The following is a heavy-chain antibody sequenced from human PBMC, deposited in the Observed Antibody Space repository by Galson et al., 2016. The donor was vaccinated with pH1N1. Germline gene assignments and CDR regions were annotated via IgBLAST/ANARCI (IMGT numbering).Heavy chain of an antibody. J-gene: IGHJ3*02. Sequence: SLRLSCAASDFTFSSYEMSWVRQAPGKGLEWVAYISSSGSAIYYADSVEGRFTISRENAGNSLFLQMSSLRAEDTAVYYCARDTSRHAPRPYGAFDIWGQGTTVTVSS. V-gene: IGHV3-48*03. CDR1: DFTFSSYE. CDR3: ARDTSRHAPRPYGAFDI. CDR2: ISSSGSAI. D-gene: IGHD3-16*01.